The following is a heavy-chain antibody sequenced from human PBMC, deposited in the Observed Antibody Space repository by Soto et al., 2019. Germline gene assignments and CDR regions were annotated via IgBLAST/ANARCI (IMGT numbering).Heavy chain of an antibody. J-gene: IGHJ6*02. CDR2: ILPIFGSP. CDR1: GGSFRRYA. CDR3: VFGDCTSTSSSYYFYGLDV. V-gene: IGHV1-69*01. D-gene: IGHD2-2*01. Sequence: QVQLVQSGAEVKKPGSSVKVSCKASGGSFRRYAISWVRQAPGQGLEWMGGILPIFGSPSHAQKFQGRATITADESTSTAYLELTSLTSEDTAMYYRVFGDCTSTSSSYYFYGLDVWGQGTTVTVSS.